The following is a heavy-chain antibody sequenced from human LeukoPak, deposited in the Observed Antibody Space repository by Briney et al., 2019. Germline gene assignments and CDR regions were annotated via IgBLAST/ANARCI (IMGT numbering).Heavy chain of an antibody. CDR3: ARFSGPGMQHYYYYMDV. CDR1: GFTFSNYW. J-gene: IGHJ6*03. V-gene: IGHV3-7*05. D-gene: IGHD3-10*01. Sequence: GGSLRLSCAASGFTFSNYWMSWVRQAPGKGLEWMAKIKTDGSEKEYVDAVKGRFTVSRDNSKNMMYLQMNSLRAEDAAVYYCARFSGPGMQHYYYYMDVWGTGTTVTVSS. CDR2: IKTDGSEK.